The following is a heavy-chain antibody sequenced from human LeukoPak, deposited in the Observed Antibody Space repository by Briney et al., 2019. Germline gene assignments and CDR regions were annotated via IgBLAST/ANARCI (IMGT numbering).Heavy chain of an antibody. CDR3: AKERRYYDSSGYSDY. V-gene: IGHV3-23*01. D-gene: IGHD3-22*01. CDR2: ISGSGGST. J-gene: IGHJ4*02. CDR1: GFTFSSYA. Sequence: GGSLRLSCAASGFTFSSYAMSWVRQAPGKGLEWVSAISGSGGSTYYADSVKGRFTISRDNSKHTLYLQMNSLRAEDTAVYYCAKERRYYDSSGYSDYWGQGTLVTVSS.